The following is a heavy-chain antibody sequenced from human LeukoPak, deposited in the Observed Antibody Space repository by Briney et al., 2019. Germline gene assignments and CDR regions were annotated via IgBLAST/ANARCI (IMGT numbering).Heavy chain of an antibody. CDR3: AKNREHHMVRGALWFGY. CDR1: GFTFSSYG. Sequence: GGPLRLSCAASGFTFSSYGMHWVRQAPGKGLEWVAVISYDGSNKYYADSVKGRFTISRDNSKNTLYLQMNSLRAEDTAVYYCAKNREHHMVRGALWFGYWGQGTLVTVSS. V-gene: IGHV3-30*18. J-gene: IGHJ4*02. D-gene: IGHD3-10*01. CDR2: ISYDGSNK.